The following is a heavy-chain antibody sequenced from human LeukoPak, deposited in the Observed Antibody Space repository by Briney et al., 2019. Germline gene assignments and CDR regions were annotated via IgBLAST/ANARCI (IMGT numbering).Heavy chain of an antibody. D-gene: IGHD3-22*01. J-gene: IGHJ4*02. CDR2: ISWNSGSI. CDR1: GFTFDDYA. V-gene: IGHV3-9*01. CDR3: AKDPIYYDSSGYLN. Sequence: GGSLRLSCAASGFTFDDYAMHWVRQAPGKGLEWVSGISWNSGSIGYADSVKGRFTISRDNAKNSLYLQMNSPRAEDTALYYCAKDPIYYDSSGYLNWGQGTLVTVSS.